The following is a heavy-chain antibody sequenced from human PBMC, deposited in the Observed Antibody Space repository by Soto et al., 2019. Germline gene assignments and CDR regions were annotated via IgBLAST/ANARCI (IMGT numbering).Heavy chain of an antibody. CDR3: ARESDSSGWLHDAFDI. J-gene: IGHJ3*02. V-gene: IGHV1-3*01. D-gene: IGHD6-19*01. Sequence: ASVKVSCKASGYTFTSYAMHWVRQAPGQRLEWMGWINAGNGNTKYSQKFQGRVTITRDTSASTAYMELSSLRSEDTAVYYCARESDSSGWLHDAFDIWGQGTMVTVSS. CDR2: INAGNGNT. CDR1: GYTFTSYA.